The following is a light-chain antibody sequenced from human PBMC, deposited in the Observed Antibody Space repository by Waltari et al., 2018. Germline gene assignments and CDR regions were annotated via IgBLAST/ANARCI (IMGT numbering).Light chain of an antibody. CDR1: SSDGCGYNY. CDR2: DVS. J-gene: IGLJ1*01. V-gene: IGLV2-14*03. CDR3: ISYTSRTTYV. Sequence: QSALTQPASVSGSPGQSITISCTGTSSDGCGYNYAYCYQQHPGKAPKLMIYDVSKRPSGVSNRFSGSKSGNTASLTISGLQAEDEADYYCISYTSRTTYVFGTGTKVTVL.